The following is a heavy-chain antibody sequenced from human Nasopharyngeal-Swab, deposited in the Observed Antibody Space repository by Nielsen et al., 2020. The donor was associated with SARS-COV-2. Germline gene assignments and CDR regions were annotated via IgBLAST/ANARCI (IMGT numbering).Heavy chain of an antibody. D-gene: IGHD6-13*01. CDR2: IYYSGST. CDR3: ARGPDAAGTYYYYYYYMDV. CDR1: GGSISSYY. V-gene: IGHV4-59*01. J-gene: IGHJ6*03. Sequence: SETLSLTCTVSGGSISSYYWSWIRQPPGKGLEWIGYIYYSGSTNYNPSLKSRVTISVDMSKNQFSLKLSSVTAADTAVYYCARGPDAAGTYYYYYYYMDVWGKGTTVTVSS.